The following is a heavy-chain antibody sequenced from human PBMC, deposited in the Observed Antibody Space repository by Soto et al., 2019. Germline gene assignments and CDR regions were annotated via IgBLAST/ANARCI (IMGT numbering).Heavy chain of an antibody. CDR2: INTNNGST. CDR1: GYTFTSYG. V-gene: IGHV1-18*01. J-gene: IGHJ4*02. CDR3: ARDLDCTNGVCYISDY. Sequence: GASVKVSCKASGYTFTSYGISWVRQAPGQGLEWMGWINTNNGSTSYAQKFQGRVTMTRDTSTSTVYMELSSLRSEDTAVYYCARDLDCTNGVCYISDYWGQGTLVTVSS. D-gene: IGHD2-8*01.